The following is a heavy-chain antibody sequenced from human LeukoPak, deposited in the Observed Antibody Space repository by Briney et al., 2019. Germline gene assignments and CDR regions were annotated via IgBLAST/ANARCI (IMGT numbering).Heavy chain of an antibody. V-gene: IGHV3-23*01. J-gene: IGHJ4*02. D-gene: IGHD3-16*01. CDR1: GFTFSSHA. CDR2: ISGSGGST. CDR3: AKSGSGGVTYYFDY. Sequence: PGGSLRLSCAASGFTFSSHAMSWVRQAPGKGLEWVSGISGSGGSTYYADSVKGRFTISRDKSKNTLYLQMNSLGAEDTAVYYCAKSGSGGVTYYFDYWGQGTLVTVSS.